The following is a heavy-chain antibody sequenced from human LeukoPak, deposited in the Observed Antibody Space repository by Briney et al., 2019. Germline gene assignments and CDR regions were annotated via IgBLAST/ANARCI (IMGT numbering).Heavy chain of an antibody. V-gene: IGHV3-48*04. CDR2: ISSSSSTI. Sequence: GGSLRLSCAASGFTFSSYSMNWVRQAPGKGLEWVSYISSSSSTIYYADSVKGRFTISRDNAKNTLYLQMNSLRAEDTAVYYCARDLQPGFDYWGQGTLVTVSS. CDR1: GFTFSSYS. J-gene: IGHJ4*02. D-gene: IGHD5-18*01. CDR3: ARDLQPGFDY.